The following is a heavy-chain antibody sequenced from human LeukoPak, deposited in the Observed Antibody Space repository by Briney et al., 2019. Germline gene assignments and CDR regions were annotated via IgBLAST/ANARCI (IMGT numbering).Heavy chain of an antibody. CDR3: ARSTVPYYFDY. V-gene: IGHV4-39*07. CDR1: GGSISSSSYY. D-gene: IGHD4-17*01. J-gene: IGHJ4*02. Sequence: SETLSLTCTVSGGSISSSSYYWGWIRQPPGKGLEWIGSIYYSGSTNYNPSLKSRVTISVDTSKNQFSLKLSSVTAADTAVYYCARSTVPYYFDYWGQGTLVTVSS. CDR2: IYYSGST.